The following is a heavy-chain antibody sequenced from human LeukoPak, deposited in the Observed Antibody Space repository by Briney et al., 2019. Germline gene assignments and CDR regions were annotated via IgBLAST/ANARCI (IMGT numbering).Heavy chain of an antibody. Sequence: GASVKVSCKASGYTFTSYGISWVRQAPGQGLEWMGWISAYNGNTNYAQKLQGRVTMTTDTSTSTAYMELRSLRSDDTAVYYCARDHRVPPHCSGGSCYSWYYYYGMDVWGQGTTVTVSS. J-gene: IGHJ6*02. CDR1: GYTFTSYG. V-gene: IGHV1-18*01. CDR2: ISAYNGNT. D-gene: IGHD2-15*01. CDR3: ARDHRVPPHCSGGSCYSWYYYYGMDV.